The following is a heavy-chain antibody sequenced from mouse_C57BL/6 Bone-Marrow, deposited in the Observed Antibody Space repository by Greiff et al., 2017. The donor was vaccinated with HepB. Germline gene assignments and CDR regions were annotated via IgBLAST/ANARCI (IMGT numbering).Heavy chain of an antibody. CDR3: ARSTLLLLYWYFDV. V-gene: IGHV1-76*01. J-gene: IGHJ1*03. D-gene: IGHD1-1*01. CDR1: GYTFTDYY. CDR2: IYPGSGNT. Sequence: QVHVKQSGAELVRPGASVKLSCKASGYTFTDYYINWVKQRHGKGLEWIARIYPGSGNTYYNEKFKGKATLTADKSSRSAYMQLSILTSEDSACFVCARSTLLLLYWYFDVWGTGTTLTVSS.